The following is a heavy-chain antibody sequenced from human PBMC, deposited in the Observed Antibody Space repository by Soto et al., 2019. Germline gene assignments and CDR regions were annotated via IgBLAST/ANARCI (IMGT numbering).Heavy chain of an antibody. CDR2: IYYAGST. D-gene: IGHD1-1*01. Sequence: QVQLQESGPGLVKSSQTLSLTCSVSGGSISRSVYYWTWLRQHPGKGLEWIGHIYYAGSTYSNPSLKSRLSMSLDTSKNQFSLKVSSVNAADTAVYYCARGLTTLYYFDSWGQGTLVSVSS. V-gene: IGHV4-31*03. J-gene: IGHJ4*02. CDR1: GGSISRSVYY. CDR3: ARGLTTLYYFDS.